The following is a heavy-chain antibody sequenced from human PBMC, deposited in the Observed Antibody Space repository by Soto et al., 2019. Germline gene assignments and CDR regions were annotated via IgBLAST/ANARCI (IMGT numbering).Heavy chain of an antibody. CDR3: ARGYRPTVARPFDD. CDR2: IFYGGST. J-gene: IGHJ4*02. CDR1: VVSISSYY. D-gene: IGHD1-1*01. Sequence: SETLSLTCSFSVVSISSYYWNCFRQPPGKGLEWIGYIFYGGSTNYNPSLKSRVTISVDTSKDQFSLRLSSVTAADTAAYYCARGYRPTVARPFDDWGEGTLGIVSS. V-gene: IGHV4-59*01.